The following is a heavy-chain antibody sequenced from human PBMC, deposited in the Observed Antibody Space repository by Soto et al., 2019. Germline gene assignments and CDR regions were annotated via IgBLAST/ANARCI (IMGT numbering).Heavy chain of an antibody. D-gene: IGHD3-10*01. J-gene: IGHJ6*02. Sequence: QVQLQESGPGLVKSSETLSLTCTVSGGSIRDHYWSWIRLPPGKGLEWVGYSHHGWGSDYNPSLRSRVTMSLDTSKKQLSLKLTSVTPADTAVYYCARHGFGALHGLVDVWGQGTTVIVSS. CDR1: GGSIRDHY. V-gene: IGHV4-59*08. CDR3: ARHGFGALHGLVDV. CDR2: SHHGWGS.